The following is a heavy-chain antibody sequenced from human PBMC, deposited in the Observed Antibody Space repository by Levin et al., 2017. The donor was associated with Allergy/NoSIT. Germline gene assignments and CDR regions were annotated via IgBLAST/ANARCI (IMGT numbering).Heavy chain of an antibody. CDR3: AKSLGFGKDAFDI. CDR2: ISYDGSNK. CDR1: GFTFSSYG. V-gene: IGHV3-30*18. D-gene: IGHD3-16*01. Sequence: LSLTCAASGFTFSSYGMHWVRQAPGKGLEWVAVISYDGSNKYYADSVKGRFTISRDNSKNTLYLQMNSLRAEDTAVYYCAKSLGFGKDAFDIWGQGTMVTVSS. J-gene: IGHJ3*02.